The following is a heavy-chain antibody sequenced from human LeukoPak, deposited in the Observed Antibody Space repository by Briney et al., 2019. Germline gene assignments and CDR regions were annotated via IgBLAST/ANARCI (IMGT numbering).Heavy chain of an antibody. CDR2: INTDGNTR. V-gene: IGHV3-74*01. CDR3: GRGRNTAASE. D-gene: IGHD5-18*01. Sequence: GGSLRLSCVGSGITISGYGMHWVRQAPGKGLVWVSRINTDGNTRNYADSVKGRFTISRDDAKNTMYLQMNSLRAEDTAVYYCGRGRNTAASEWGQGILVTVSS. CDR1: GITISGYG. J-gene: IGHJ4*02.